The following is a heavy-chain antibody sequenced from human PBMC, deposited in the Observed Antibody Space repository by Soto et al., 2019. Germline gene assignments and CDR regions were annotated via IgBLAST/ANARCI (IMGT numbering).Heavy chain of an antibody. J-gene: IGHJ4*02. CDR3: ARDGGRHSGGINY. Sequence: QVQLVQSGAEVKKPGSSVKVSCKASGGTFSSYSINWVRQAPGQGLEWMGEIIPIFGTANYAQKFQGRVTINADETTSTSYMELISLRSEDTAVYFCARDGGRHSGGINYRGQGTLVTVSS. V-gene: IGHV1-69*01. CDR2: IIPIFGTA. CDR1: GGTFSSYS. D-gene: IGHD1-26*01.